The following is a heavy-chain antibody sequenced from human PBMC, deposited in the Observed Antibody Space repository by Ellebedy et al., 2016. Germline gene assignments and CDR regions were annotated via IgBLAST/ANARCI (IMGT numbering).Heavy chain of an antibody. Sequence: GGSLRLSXAASGFTLSDYYMSWIRQAPGKGLEWVSYIGGSGTTIYYADSVKGRFTISRDNAKNSLYLQLNSLRAEDTALYYCARGRSADFWGSFDSWGQGTLVTVSS. CDR3: ARGRSADFWGSFDS. CDR2: IGGSGTTI. V-gene: IGHV3-11*04. CDR1: GFTLSDYY. J-gene: IGHJ4*02. D-gene: IGHD3/OR15-3a*01.